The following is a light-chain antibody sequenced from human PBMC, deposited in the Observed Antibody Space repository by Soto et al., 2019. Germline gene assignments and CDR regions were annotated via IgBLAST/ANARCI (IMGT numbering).Light chain of an antibody. CDR3: QQRSNWPPMYT. CDR2: DAS. Sequence: EIVLTQSPATLSLSPGERATLSCRASQSVSSYLAWYQQKPGQAPRLLIYDASNRATGIPARFSGSASGTDFSLTISSLEPEDFAVYYCQQRSNWPPMYTFGQGTKVEIK. J-gene: IGKJ2*01. CDR1: QSVSSY. V-gene: IGKV3-11*01.